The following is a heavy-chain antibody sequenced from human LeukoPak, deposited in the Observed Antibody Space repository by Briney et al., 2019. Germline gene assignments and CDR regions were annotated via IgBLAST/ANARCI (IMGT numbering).Heavy chain of an antibody. Sequence: PGGSLRLSCAASGFTFSTYNMNWVRQAPGKGLEWLSYISTSSSTIYYADSVKGRFTISRDDAKNSLDLQMNSLRADDTAVYYCARDMSAFKRAMDVWGQGTTVTVSS. J-gene: IGHJ6*02. CDR3: ARDMSAFKRAMDV. CDR2: ISTSSSTI. CDR1: GFTFSTYN. V-gene: IGHV3-48*04. D-gene: IGHD3-10*02.